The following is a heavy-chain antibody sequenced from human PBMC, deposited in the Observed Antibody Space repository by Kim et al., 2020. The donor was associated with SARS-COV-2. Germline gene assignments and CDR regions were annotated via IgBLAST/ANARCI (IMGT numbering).Heavy chain of an antibody. V-gene: IGHV3-48*04. J-gene: IGHJ4*02. Sequence: GGSLRLSCAASGFTFSSYSMNWVRQAPGKGLEWVSYISSSSSTIYYADSVKGRFTISRDNAKNSLYLQMNSLRAEDTAVYYCARGFARSFDYWGQGTLVTVSS. CDR1: GFTFSSYS. CDR3: ARGFARSFDY. CDR2: ISSSSSTI. D-gene: IGHD3-16*01.